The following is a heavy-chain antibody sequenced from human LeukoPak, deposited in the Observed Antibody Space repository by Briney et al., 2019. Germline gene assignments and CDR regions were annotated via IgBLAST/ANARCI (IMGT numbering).Heavy chain of an antibody. J-gene: IGHJ4*02. D-gene: IGHD3-22*01. Sequence: GESLKISCKGSGYSFTSYWITWVRQMPGKGLEWLGRIDPSDSYTDYSPSFQGRVTISADKSISTAYLQWSSLKASDTAMYYCAIDPYYYDGSGSLDYWGQGTLVTVSS. CDR3: AIDPYYYDGSGSLDY. V-gene: IGHV5-10-1*01. CDR2: IDPSDSYT. CDR1: GYSFTSYW.